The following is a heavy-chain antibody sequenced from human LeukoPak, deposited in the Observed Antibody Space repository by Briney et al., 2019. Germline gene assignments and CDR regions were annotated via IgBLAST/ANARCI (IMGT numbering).Heavy chain of an antibody. Sequence: SETLSLTCTVSGVSLRDISFTWGWVRQPPGRGLEWIGSIYYNGKTYYNPSLKSRVTISADTANNLFFLKLTSVTAADTAVYYCARPSGPSYYGMDVWGQGTTVTVSS. CDR3: ARPSGPSYYGMDV. CDR1: GVSLRDISFT. V-gene: IGHV4-39*01. J-gene: IGHJ6*02. D-gene: IGHD3-10*01. CDR2: IYYNGKT.